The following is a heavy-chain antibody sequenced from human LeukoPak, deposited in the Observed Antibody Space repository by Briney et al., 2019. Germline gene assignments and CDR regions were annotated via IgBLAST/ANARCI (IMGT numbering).Heavy chain of an antibody. V-gene: IGHV4-34*01. CDR2: INHSGST. CDR1: GGSFSGYY. Sequence: SETLSLTCAVYGGSFSGYYWSWIRQPPGKGLEWIGEINHSGSTNYNPSLKSRVTISVDTSKNQFSLKLSSVTAADTAVYYCARGKVVVAATLKWFDPWGQGTLATVSS. D-gene: IGHD2-15*01. CDR3: ARGKVVVAATLKWFDP. J-gene: IGHJ5*02.